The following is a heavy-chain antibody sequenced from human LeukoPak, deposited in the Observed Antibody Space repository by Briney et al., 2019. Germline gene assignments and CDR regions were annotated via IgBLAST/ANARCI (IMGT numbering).Heavy chain of an antibody. CDR2: ISGASRDNYI. V-gene: IGHV3-21*01. D-gene: IGHD3-16*01. CDR3: TREGGVGP. J-gene: IGHJ5*02. CDR1: GFSFGVYS. Sequence: GGSLRLSCVASGFSFGVYSMNWVRQAPGKGLEWVSTISGASRDNYIDYADSVKGRFTISRDNAKKSVFLEMNGLRDDDTAVYYCTREGGVGPWGQGTLVSVSS.